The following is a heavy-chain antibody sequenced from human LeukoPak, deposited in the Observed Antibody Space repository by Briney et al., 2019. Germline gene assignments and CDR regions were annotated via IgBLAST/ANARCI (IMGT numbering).Heavy chain of an antibody. CDR1: GFTFSTYS. D-gene: IGHD5-12*01. V-gene: IGHV3-21*01. J-gene: IGHJ3*02. CDR3: ARVKEASAFDI. Sequence: GGSLRLSCAASGFTFSTYSMNWVRQAPGKGLEWVSSISSSSSHIYYADSVKGRFTISRDNAKNSLYLQMNSLRAEDTAVYYCARVKEASAFDIWGQGTMITVSS. CDR2: ISSSSSHI.